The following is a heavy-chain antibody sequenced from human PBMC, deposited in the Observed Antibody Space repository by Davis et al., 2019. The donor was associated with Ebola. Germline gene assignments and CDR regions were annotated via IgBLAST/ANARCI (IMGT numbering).Heavy chain of an antibody. J-gene: IGHJ6*02. V-gene: IGHV1-3*01. CDR1: GYTFTSYA. D-gene: IGHD2-2*01. Sequence: AASVTVSCKASGYTFTSYAMHWVRQAPGQRLEWMGWINGGNGNTRYAQKFQGRVTITRDTSASTAYMELSSLRSEDTAVYYCARDWCSSATCYAGYYNGMDVWGQGTTVTVSS. CDR2: INGGNGNT. CDR3: ARDWCSSATCYAGYYNGMDV.